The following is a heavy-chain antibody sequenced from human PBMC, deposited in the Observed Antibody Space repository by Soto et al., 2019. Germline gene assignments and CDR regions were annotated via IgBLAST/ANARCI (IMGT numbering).Heavy chain of an antibody. CDR1: GFTFSRYG. CDR3: AKERSIFGVVIRDYGMDV. J-gene: IGHJ6*02. CDR2: ISYDGSNK. V-gene: IGHV3-30*18. Sequence: QVQLVESGGGVVQPGRSLRLSCAASGFTFSRYGMHWVRQAPGKGLEWVAVISYDGSNKYYADSVKGRFTISRDNSKNTLYLQMNSLRAEDTAVYYCAKERSIFGVVIRDYGMDVWGQGTTVTVSS. D-gene: IGHD3-3*01.